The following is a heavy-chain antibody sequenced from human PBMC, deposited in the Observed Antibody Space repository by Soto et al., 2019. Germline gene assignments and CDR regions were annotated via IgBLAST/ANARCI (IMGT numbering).Heavy chain of an antibody. Sequence: ASVKVSCKASGYSFTTYGISWVRQALGQGLEWMGWISPYTGKTNYAQKLQGRVTMTTDTSTSTAYMDLRSLRSDDTAVYYCARDRYYDILTGPDYWGQGTLVTVSS. CDR1: GYSFTTYG. V-gene: IGHV1-18*04. CDR2: ISPYTGKT. J-gene: IGHJ4*02. D-gene: IGHD3-9*01. CDR3: ARDRYYDILTGPDY.